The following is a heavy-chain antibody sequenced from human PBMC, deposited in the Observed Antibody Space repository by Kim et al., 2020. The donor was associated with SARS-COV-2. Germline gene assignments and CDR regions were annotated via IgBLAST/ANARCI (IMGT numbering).Heavy chain of an antibody. Sequence: SETLSLTCTVSGYSISSGYYWGWIRQPPGKGLEWIGSIYHSGSTYYNPSLKSRVTISVDTSKNQFSLKLSSVTAADTAVYYCARDHMVRTGLWFGELLESGPYGRYDYWGQGTLVTVSS. D-gene: IGHD3-10*01. CDR3: ARDHMVRTGLWFGELLESGPYGRYDY. J-gene: IGHJ4*02. V-gene: IGHV4-38-2*02. CDR1: GYSISSGYY. CDR2: IYHSGST.